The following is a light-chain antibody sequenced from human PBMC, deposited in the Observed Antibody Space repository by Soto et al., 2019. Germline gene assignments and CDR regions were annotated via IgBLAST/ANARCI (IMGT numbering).Light chain of an antibody. Sequence: QSALTQPASVSGSPGQSITISCTETSSDVGGYNYVSWYQQHPGKAPKLMIYDVSNRPSGVSSRFSGSKSGNTASLTISGLQAEDEADYYCSSYTSSSTYVFGTGTKVTVL. V-gene: IGLV2-14*01. CDR2: DVS. CDR1: SSDVGGYNY. J-gene: IGLJ1*01. CDR3: SSYTSSSTYV.